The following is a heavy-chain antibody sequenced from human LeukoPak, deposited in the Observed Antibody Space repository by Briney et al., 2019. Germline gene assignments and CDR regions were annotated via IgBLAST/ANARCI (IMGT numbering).Heavy chain of an antibody. J-gene: IGHJ4*02. Sequence: PGGSLRLSCAASGFTFNYAWMSWVRQVPGKGLEWLGRIKSKTDGGTTDYAAPVKGRFTISRDDSKSALYLQMDSLKIEDTAVYYWATGGGGNWGQGTLVTVSS. CDR3: ATGGGGN. CDR2: IKSKTDGGTT. CDR1: GFTFNYAW. V-gene: IGHV3-15*01. D-gene: IGHD3-16*01.